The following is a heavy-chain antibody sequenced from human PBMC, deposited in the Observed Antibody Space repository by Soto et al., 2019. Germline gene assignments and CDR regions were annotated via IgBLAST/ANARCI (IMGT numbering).Heavy chain of an antibody. CDR2: IYYSGST. J-gene: IGHJ4*02. CDR1: GGSVSSGSYY. V-gene: IGHV4-61*01. CDR3: AAGEASSRNLAPYYLDF. Sequence: KTSETLSLTCTVSGGSVSSGSYYWSWIRQPPGKGLEWIGYIYYSGSTNYNPSLKSRVTISVDTSKNQFSLKLSSVTAADTAVYSCAAGEASSRNLAPYYLDFWGEGILVTVSS. D-gene: IGHD6-13*01.